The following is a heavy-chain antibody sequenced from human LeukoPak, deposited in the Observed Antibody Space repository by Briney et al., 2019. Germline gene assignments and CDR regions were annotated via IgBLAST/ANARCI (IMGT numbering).Heavy chain of an antibody. D-gene: IGHD3-10*01. CDR1: GYTFTSYD. CDR3: ARVTMVRGVHGYYFDY. V-gene: IGHV1-8*01. J-gene: IGHJ4*02. CDR2: MNPNSGNT. Sequence: ASVKVSYKASGYTFTSYDINWVRQATGQGLEWMGWMNPNSGNTGYAQKFQGRVTMTRNTSISTAYMELSSLRSEDTAVYYCARVTMVRGVHGYYFDYWGQGTLVTVSS.